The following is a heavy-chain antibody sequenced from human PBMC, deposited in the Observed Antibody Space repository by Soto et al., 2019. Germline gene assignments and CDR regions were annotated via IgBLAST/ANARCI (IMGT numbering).Heavy chain of an antibody. Sequence: QVQLVESGGGVVQPGRSLRLSCAASGFTFSSYAMHWVRQAPGKGLDWVAVISYDGSNKYYADSVKGRFTISRDNSKNTLYLQMNSLRAEDTAVYYCARDRDYYDSTGYFDYWGQGTLVTVSS. CDR1: GFTFSSYA. CDR3: ARDRDYYDSTGYFDY. J-gene: IGHJ4*02. CDR2: ISYDGSNK. D-gene: IGHD3-22*01. V-gene: IGHV3-30-3*01.